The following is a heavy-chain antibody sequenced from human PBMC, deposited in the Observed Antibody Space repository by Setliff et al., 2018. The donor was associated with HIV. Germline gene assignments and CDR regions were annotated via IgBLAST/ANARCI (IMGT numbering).Heavy chain of an antibody. J-gene: IGHJ6*03. CDR2: IYYTGSG. V-gene: IGHV4-59*11. CDR3: ARGLGSDYIFWSTYPGYYYYMDV. CDR1: GGSISSHY. Sequence: SETLSLTCTVSGGSISSHYWSWIRQPPGKGLEWIGYIYYTGSGNYNPSLKSRVTIFLDTSKNQFSLRLSSVTAADTAVYYCARGLGSDYIFWSTYPGYYYYMDVWGKGTTVTVSS. D-gene: IGHD3-3*01.